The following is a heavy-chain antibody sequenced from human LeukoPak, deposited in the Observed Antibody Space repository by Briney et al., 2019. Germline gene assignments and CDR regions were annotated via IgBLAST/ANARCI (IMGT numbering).Heavy chain of an antibody. Sequence: GGSLRLSCAASGFTFSSYAISWVRQAPGQGLEWMGRIIPILGIANYAQKFQGRVTITADKSTSTAYMELSSLRSEDTAVYYCARDTKWNIVVVPGADAFDIWGQGTMVTVSS. D-gene: IGHD2-15*01. CDR1: GFTFSSYA. V-gene: IGHV1-69*04. CDR2: IIPILGIA. J-gene: IGHJ3*02. CDR3: ARDTKWNIVVVPGADAFDI.